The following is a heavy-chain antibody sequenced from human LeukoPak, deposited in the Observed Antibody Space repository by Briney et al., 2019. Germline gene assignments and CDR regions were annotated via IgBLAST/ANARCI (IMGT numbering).Heavy chain of an antibody. J-gene: IGHJ4*02. CDR1: GGSISSYY. D-gene: IGHD6-19*01. CDR3: ARKIAGAGKAGFDY. Sequence: SETLSLTCTASGGSISSYYWTWIRQPAGKGLEWIGRIYTTGSTNYNPSLNSRVTMSVDTSKNQFSLKLSSVTAADTAVYYCARKIAGAGKAGFDYWGQETLVTVS. CDR2: IYTTGST. V-gene: IGHV4-4*07.